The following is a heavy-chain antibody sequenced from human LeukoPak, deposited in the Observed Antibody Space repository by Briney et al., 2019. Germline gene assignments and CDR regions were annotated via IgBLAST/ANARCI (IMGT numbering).Heavy chain of an antibody. Sequence: PGGSLRLSCAASGFTFSSYGMHWVRQAPGKGLEWVAVIWYDGSNKYYADSVKGRFTISRDNSKNTLYLQMNSLRAEDTAVYYCARQLERRYYYYGMDVWGQGTTVTVSS. D-gene: IGHD1-1*01. CDR3: ARQLERRYYYYGMDV. CDR2: IWYDGSNK. V-gene: IGHV3-33*01. J-gene: IGHJ6*02. CDR1: GFTFSSYG.